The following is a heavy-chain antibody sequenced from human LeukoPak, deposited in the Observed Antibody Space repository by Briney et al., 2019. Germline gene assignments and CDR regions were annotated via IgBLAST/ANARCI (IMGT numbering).Heavy chain of an antibody. V-gene: IGHV4-34*01. J-gene: IGHJ4*02. CDR3: ARDYCSGGSCPN. CDR1: GGSFSGYY. D-gene: IGHD2-15*01. Sequence: SETLSLTCAVYGGSFSGYYWSWIRQPPGKGLEWIGEINHSGSTNYNPSLKSRVTISVDTSKNQFSLKLSSVTAADTAVYYCARDYCSGGSCPNWGQGTLVTVSS. CDR2: INHSGST.